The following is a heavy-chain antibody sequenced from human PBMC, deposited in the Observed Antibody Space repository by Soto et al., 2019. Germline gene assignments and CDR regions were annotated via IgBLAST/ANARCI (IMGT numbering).Heavy chain of an antibody. Sequence: QITLNESGPAQVKPRQTLTLTCTFSGFSLTTSGVGVGWIRQSPGRAPEWLALIYWDDDKRYSPSLKSRITITKDASKNQMVLTMADLDPADTATYYCAHRVLRTVFGLVTTTAIYFDFWGQGTPVAVSS. V-gene: IGHV2-5*02. D-gene: IGHD3-3*01. CDR2: IYWDDDK. CDR3: AHRVLRTVFGLVTTTAIYFDF. J-gene: IGHJ4*02. CDR1: GFSLTTSGVG.